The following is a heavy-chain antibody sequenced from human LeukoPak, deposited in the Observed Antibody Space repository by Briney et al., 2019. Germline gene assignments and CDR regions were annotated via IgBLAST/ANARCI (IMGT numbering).Heavy chain of an antibody. CDR1: GYTFTSYD. J-gene: IGHJ4*02. V-gene: IGHV1-8*03. CDR3: AKELEIVAMTTVTPCGCFDY. D-gene: IGHD4-17*01. CDR2: MNPNSGNT. Sequence: ASVKVSCKASGYTFTSYDINWVRQATGQGLEWMGWMNPNSGNTGYAQKFQGRVTITRNTSISTAYMELNSLRAEDTAVYYCAKELEIVAMTTVTPCGCFDYWGQGTLVTVSS.